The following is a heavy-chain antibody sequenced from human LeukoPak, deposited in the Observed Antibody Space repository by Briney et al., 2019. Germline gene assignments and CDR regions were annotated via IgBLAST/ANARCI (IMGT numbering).Heavy chain of an antibody. Sequence: ASVKVSCKASGYTFTSYGISWVRQAPGLGLEWMGWISAYNGNTNYAQKLQGRVTMTTDTSTSTAYMELRSLRSDDTAVYYCARYYYDSSGYSPSPGSDYWGQGTLVTVSS. CDR3: ARYYYDSSGYSPSPGSDY. CDR2: ISAYNGNT. CDR1: GYTFTSYG. D-gene: IGHD3-22*01. V-gene: IGHV1-18*01. J-gene: IGHJ4*02.